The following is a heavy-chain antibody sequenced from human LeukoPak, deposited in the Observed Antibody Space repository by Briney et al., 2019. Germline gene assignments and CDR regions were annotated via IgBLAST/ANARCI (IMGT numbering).Heavy chain of an antibody. CDR3: ARGDSYYDSGGYYGGAAFDI. CDR1: GGSISSYY. CDR2: IYYSGST. V-gene: IGHV4-59*12. Sequence: SETLSLTCTVSGGSISSYYWSWIRQPPGKGLEWIGYIYYSGSTNYNPSLKSRVTISVDTSTNQFSQNLSSVTAANTAVYYCARGDSYYDSGGYYGGAAFDIWGQGTMATVSS. D-gene: IGHD3-22*01. J-gene: IGHJ3*02.